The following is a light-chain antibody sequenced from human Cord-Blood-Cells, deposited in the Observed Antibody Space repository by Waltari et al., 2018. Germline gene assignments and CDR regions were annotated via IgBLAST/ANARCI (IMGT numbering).Light chain of an antibody. Sequence: DIQMTQYPSSMSASVGDRVTITCQASQDISSYLTWYQQKPGKAPKLLIYDASNLETGVPSRFSGSGSVTDFTFTISSLQPEDIATYYCQQYDNLPFTFGPGTKVDIK. V-gene: IGKV1-33*01. CDR1: QDISSY. CDR2: DAS. CDR3: QQYDNLPFT. J-gene: IGKJ3*01.